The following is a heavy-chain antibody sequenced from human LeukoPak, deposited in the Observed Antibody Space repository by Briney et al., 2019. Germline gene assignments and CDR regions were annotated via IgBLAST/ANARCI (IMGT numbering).Heavy chain of an antibody. Sequence: SETLSLTCAVYGGSFSGYYWSWIRQPPGKGLEWIGEINYSGSANYNPSLKSRVTISVDTSKNQFSLKLTSVTAADTAIYYCSRESGAFCPFGYWGQGTLVIVPP. CDR2: INYSGSA. V-gene: IGHV4-34*01. CDR3: SRESGAFCPFGY. CDR1: GGSFSGYY. D-gene: IGHD1-26*01. J-gene: IGHJ4*02.